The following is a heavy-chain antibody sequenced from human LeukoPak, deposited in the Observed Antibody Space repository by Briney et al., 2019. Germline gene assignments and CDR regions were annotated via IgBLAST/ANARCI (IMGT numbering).Heavy chain of an antibody. D-gene: IGHD2-2*01. CDR2: IYYSGST. CDR1: GGSISSYY. Sequence: SETLSLTCTVSGGSISSYYWSWIRQPPGKGLEWIGYIYYSGSTNYNPSLKSRVTISVDTSKNQFSLKLSSVTAADTAVYYCARQGYCSSTSCPQGWFDPWGQGTLVTVSS. V-gene: IGHV4-59*08. CDR3: ARQGYCSSTSCPQGWFDP. J-gene: IGHJ5*02.